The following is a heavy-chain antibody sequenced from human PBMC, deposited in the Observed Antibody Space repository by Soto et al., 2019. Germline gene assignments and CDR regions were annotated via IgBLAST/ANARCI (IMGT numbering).Heavy chain of an antibody. D-gene: IGHD1-26*01. CDR2: ISYDGSNK. J-gene: IGHJ4*02. Sequence: PGGSLRLSCAASGFTSSHYGIHWVRQAPGKGLEWLAVISYDGSNKHYADSVKGRFTVSRDNSKNTLYLQMNSLRAEDTAVYFCARYSGKYQGPIDYWGQGTLVTVSS. CDR3: ARYSGKYQGPIDY. CDR1: GFTSSHYG. V-gene: IGHV3-30*03.